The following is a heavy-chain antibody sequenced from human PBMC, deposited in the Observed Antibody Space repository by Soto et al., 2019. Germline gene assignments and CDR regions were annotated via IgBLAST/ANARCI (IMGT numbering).Heavy chain of an antibody. Sequence: ASLKDSCKASGYTFTRHDMNRVRQAPGPGLEWMGIINPSGGSTSYAQKFQGRVTMTRDTSTSTVYMELSSLRSEDTAVYYCAIGSIVSLRISSDYYYGMDGWGQVTTFTFSS. CDR2: INPSGGST. CDR3: AIGSIVSLRISSDYYYGMDG. D-gene: IGHD2-21*01. V-gene: IGHV1-46*01. J-gene: IGHJ6*02. CDR1: GYTFTRHD.